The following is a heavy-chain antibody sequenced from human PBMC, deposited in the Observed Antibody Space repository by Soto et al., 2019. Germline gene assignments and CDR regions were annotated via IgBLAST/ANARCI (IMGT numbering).Heavy chain of an antibody. J-gene: IGHJ4*02. CDR2: ICGGGDCT. V-gene: IGHV3-23*01. D-gene: IGHD3-22*01. CDR1: GFTFTNYA. CDR3: AKISAPRPSSSYYFPGHFDY. Sequence: GGPLRLSCVASGFTFTNYAMNWIRQAPGKGPEWVSSICGGGDCTYYADSVKGRFTISRDNSKNTVYLQMISLRAEDTAVYYCAKISAPRPSSSYYFPGHFDYWGQGTLVTVSS.